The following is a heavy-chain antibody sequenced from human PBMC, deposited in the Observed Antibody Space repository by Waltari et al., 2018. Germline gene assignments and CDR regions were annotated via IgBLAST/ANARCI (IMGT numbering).Heavy chain of an antibody. J-gene: IGHJ4*02. CDR1: GYTFTGYY. CDR3: ARVSYGSGSYRISFPYYFDY. Sequence: QVQLVQSGAEVKKPGASVKVSCKASGYTFTGYYMHWVRQAPGQGLEWMGWINPNSGGTNYAPKFQGRVTMTRDTSISTAYMELSRLRSDDTAVYYCARVSYGSGSYRISFPYYFDYWGQGTLVTVSS. CDR2: INPNSGGT. V-gene: IGHV1-2*02. D-gene: IGHD3-10*01.